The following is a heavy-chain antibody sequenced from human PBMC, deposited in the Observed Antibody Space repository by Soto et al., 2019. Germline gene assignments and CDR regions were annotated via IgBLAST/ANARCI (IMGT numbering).Heavy chain of an antibody. Sequence: SETLSLTCSLSGGSINSSDHFWGWIRQTPGKGLEWIGSVYYTETTYYNPSLKSPVTISVETSRNTFSLKVNSVTAADTGIYYCARQRVLSTNMFITSFDPWGQGTLVTSPQ. CDR2: VYYTETT. V-gene: IGHV4-39*01. J-gene: IGHJ5*02. CDR1: GGSINSSDHF. D-gene: IGHD3-10*02. CDR3: ARQRVLSTNMFITSFDP.